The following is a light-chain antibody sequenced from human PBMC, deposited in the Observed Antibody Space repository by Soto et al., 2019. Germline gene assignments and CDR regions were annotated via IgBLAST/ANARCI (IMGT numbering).Light chain of an antibody. V-gene: IGKV3-15*01. Sequence: EIVMTQSPAPLSVSPGERATLSCRASQSVSSNLAWYKQKPGQTPKLLIYVASTRATGIPARFSGSGSGTEFTLTXSGLXSEDFAVYYCQQYNVWPLTCGXATKV. CDR1: QSVSSN. CDR3: QQYNVWPLT. CDR2: VAS. J-gene: IGKJ4*01.